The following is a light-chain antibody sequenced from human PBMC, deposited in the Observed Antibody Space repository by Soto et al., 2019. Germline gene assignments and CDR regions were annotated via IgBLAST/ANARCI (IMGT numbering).Light chain of an antibody. J-gene: IGKJ1*01. V-gene: IGKV3-15*01. CDR2: GAS. Sequence: EIVMTQSPATPSVSPGERATLSCRASQSVSSNLAWYQQKPGQAPRLLIYGASTRATGIPARFSGSGSGTEFTLTISSLQSEDFAVYYCQQYNNWPLTFGQGTKV. CDR3: QQYNNWPLT. CDR1: QSVSSN.